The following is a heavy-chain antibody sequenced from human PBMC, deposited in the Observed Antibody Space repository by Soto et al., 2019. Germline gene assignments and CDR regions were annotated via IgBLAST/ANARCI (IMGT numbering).Heavy chain of an antibody. CDR3: ARGSGRRGIVDAFDI. CDR2: IYHSGST. Sequence: LKCCRSGSSMTHGRYSWSWIRQPPGKGLEWIGYIYHSGSTYYNPSLKSRVTISVDRSKNQFSLKLSSVTAADTAVYYCARGSGRRGIVDAFDIWGQGTMVPVSS. CDR1: GSSMTHGRYS. V-gene: IGHV4-30-2*01. J-gene: IGHJ3*02. D-gene: IGHD6-25*01.